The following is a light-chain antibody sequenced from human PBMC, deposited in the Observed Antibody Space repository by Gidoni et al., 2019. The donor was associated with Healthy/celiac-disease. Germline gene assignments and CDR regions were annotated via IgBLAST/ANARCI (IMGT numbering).Light chain of an antibody. CDR2: LGS. V-gene: IGKV2-28*01. Sequence: IVMTHSPLSLPVTPGEPASISCRSSQSLLHSNGYNYLDWYLQKQGQSPQLLIYLGSNRASGVPDRFSGSGSGTDFTLKISRVEAEDVGVYYCMQALQTPLTFGGGTKVEIK. CDR1: QSLLHSNGYNY. J-gene: IGKJ4*01. CDR3: MQALQTPLT.